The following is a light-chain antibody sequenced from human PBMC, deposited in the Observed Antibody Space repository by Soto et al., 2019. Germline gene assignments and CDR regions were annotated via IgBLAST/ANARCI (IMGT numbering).Light chain of an antibody. V-gene: IGKV1-5*03. Sequence: DIQMTQSPSTLSASVGDRVPITCRARQSIDSWLTWYQHKPGKAPKLLIFKASTLETGVPSRFSGSGSETEFTLTISSLQPDDSATYYCQQYNSYSGTFGQGTKVDI. CDR3: QQYNSYSGT. J-gene: IGKJ1*01. CDR1: QSIDSW. CDR2: KAS.